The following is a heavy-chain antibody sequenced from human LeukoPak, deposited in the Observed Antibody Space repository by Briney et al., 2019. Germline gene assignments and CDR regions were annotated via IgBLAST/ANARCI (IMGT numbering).Heavy chain of an antibody. D-gene: IGHD3-22*01. V-gene: IGHV3-11*01. CDR2: TNTAGNTN. CDR1: GFTFRDYF. CDR3: ARVTYDTSAVDALYI. J-gene: IGHJ3*02. Sequence: GVSLRLSCAASGFTFRDYFMSWIRQAPGRELAGVAYTNTAGNTNYYEDSIKGRFTISRDNVKNSLYLQMNTLNAEDTAVYLRARVTYDTSAVDALYIWGEETMVTVSP.